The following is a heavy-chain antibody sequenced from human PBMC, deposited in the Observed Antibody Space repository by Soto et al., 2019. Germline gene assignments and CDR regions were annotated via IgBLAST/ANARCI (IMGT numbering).Heavy chain of an antibody. CDR3: ARDFMRSTYGYDRGGDAFDI. D-gene: IGHD3-22*01. CDR1: GGTFSSYA. V-gene: IGHV1-69*01. CDR2: IIPIFGTA. Sequence: QVQLVQSGAEVKKPGSSVKVSCKASGGTFSSYAISWVRQAPGQGLEWMGGIIPIFGTANYAQKVQGRVTITADESTSTAYMELSSLRSEDTAVYYCARDFMRSTYGYDRGGDAFDIWGQGTMVTVSS. J-gene: IGHJ3*02.